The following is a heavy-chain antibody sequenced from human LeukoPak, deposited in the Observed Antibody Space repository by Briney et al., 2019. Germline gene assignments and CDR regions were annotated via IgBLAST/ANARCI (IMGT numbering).Heavy chain of an antibody. J-gene: IGHJ4*02. Sequence: GGSLRLSCAASGFTFSSYWMSWVRQAPGKGLEGWANIKQDGSEKYYVDSVKGRFTISRDNAKNSLYLQMNSLRAEDTAVYYCARSAYYDFWSGYFLWGQGTLVTVSS. D-gene: IGHD3-3*01. CDR3: ARSAYYDFWSGYFL. CDR2: IKQDGSEK. V-gene: IGHV3-7*01. CDR1: GFTFSSYW.